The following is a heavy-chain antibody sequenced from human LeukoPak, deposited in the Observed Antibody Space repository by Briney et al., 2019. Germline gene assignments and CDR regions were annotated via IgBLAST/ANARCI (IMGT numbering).Heavy chain of an antibody. J-gene: IGHJ5*02. V-gene: IGHV4-4*09. Sequence: SETLSLTCTVSGGSISSYYWSWLRQPPGKGLEWIGYIYTSGSTNYNPSLKSRVTISVDTSKNQFSLKLSSVTAADTAVYYCARHSGGYCGSTSCYPGWFDPWGQGTLVTVSS. CDR1: GGSISSYY. CDR2: IYTSGST. D-gene: IGHD2-2*01. CDR3: ARHSGGYCGSTSCYPGWFDP.